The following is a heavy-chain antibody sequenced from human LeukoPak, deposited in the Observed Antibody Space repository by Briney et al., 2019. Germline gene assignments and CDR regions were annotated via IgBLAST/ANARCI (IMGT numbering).Heavy chain of an antibody. J-gene: IGHJ6*02. V-gene: IGHV3-11*01. CDR3: ARAGRFSYPLYGMDV. CDR1: GFTVSDYY. Sequence: PGGSLRLSCAASGFTVSDYYMSWIRQAPGKGLEWVSYISNSGSTIYYADSVKGRFTISRDNAKKSLYLQMNSLRAEDTAVYHCARAGRFSYPLYGMDVWGQGTTVTVS. CDR2: ISNSGSTI.